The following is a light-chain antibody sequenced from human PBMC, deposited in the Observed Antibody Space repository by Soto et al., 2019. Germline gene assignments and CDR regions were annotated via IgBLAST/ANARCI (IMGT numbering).Light chain of an antibody. Sequence: QSALTQPASVSGSPGQSITISCTGTSSGVGGYNYVSWYQQHPGKAPKLMIYEVSNRPSGVSNRFSGSKSGNTASLTISGLQAEDEADYYCSSYTTSSTHWVFGGGTKLTVL. CDR3: SSYTTSSTHWV. CDR2: EVS. J-gene: IGLJ3*02. CDR1: SSGVGGYNY. V-gene: IGLV2-14*01.